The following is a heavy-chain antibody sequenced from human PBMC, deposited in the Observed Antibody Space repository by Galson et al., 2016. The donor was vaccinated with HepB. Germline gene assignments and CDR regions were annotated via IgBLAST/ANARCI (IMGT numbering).Heavy chain of an antibody. CDR2: ITYDGTNR. CDR3: AKGVGLTDPTTFDY. Sequence: SLRLSCAVSGFTFSTYGMHWVRQAPGKGLEWVAVITYDGTNRYYADSVKGRFTISRDNSKNTLYLQMNSLRTEDTAVYYCAKGVGLTDPTTFDYWGQGSLVTVSS. J-gene: IGHJ4*02. D-gene: IGHD2/OR15-2a*01. V-gene: IGHV3-30*18. CDR1: GFTFSTYG.